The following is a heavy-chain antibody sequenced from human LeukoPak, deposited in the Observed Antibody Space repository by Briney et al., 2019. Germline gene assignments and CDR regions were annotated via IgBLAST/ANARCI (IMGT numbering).Heavy chain of an antibody. CDR2: INHNGNVN. CDR3: AKGGGSGWYSDY. CDR1: GFTFSSYW. V-gene: IGHV3-7*03. J-gene: IGHJ4*02. Sequence: GGSLRLSCAASGFTFSSYWMNWARQAPGKGLEWVASINHNGNVNYYVDSVKGRFTISRDNAKNSLYLQMSNLRAEDTAVYFCAKGGGSGWYSDYWGQGTLVTVSS. D-gene: IGHD6-19*01.